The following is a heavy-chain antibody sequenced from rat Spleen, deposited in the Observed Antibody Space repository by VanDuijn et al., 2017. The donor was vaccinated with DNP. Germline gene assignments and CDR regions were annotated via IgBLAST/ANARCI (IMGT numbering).Heavy chain of an antibody. CDR3: ARSLDG. D-gene: IGHD1-12*02. CDR2: IQNGGST. CDR1: GFSLTSYD. V-gene: IGHV2-27*01. J-gene: IGHJ2*01. Sequence: QVQLKESGPGLVQPSQTLSLTCTVSGFSLTSYDVHWVRQPPGKGLAWMGRIQNGGSTDYNSALKSRLSISRDTSKSQVFLKMNSVQTEDTAMYFCARSLDGWGQGVMVTVSS.